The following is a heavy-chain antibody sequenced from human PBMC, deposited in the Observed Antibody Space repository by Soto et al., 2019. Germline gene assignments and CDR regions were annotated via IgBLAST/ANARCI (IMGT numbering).Heavy chain of an antibody. Sequence: SETLSLTCAVSGDSISRSYWWSWVRQLPGKGLEWIGEIYHSGSTIYNPSLQSRVTLSVDKSKNEFSLKMSSVTDADTAVYYCARSDGRYWGQGTLVTVS. V-gene: IGHV4-4*02. CDR3: ARSDGRY. CDR1: GDSISRSYW. CDR2: IYHSGST. J-gene: IGHJ4*02.